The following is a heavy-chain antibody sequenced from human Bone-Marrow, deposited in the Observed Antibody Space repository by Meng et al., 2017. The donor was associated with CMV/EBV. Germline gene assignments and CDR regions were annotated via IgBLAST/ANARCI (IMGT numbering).Heavy chain of an antibody. CDR2: ISYDGSNK. CDR3: ARVGGYCSGGSCYYYGMDV. D-gene: IGHD2-15*01. CDR1: GFTFSSYA. Sequence: GGSLRLSCAASGFTFSSYAMHWVRQAPGKGLEWVAVISYDGSNKYYADSVKGRLTISRDNSKNTLYLQMNSLRAEDTAVYYCARVGGYCSGGSCYYYGMDVWGQGTTVTVSS. V-gene: IGHV3-30-3*01. J-gene: IGHJ6*02.